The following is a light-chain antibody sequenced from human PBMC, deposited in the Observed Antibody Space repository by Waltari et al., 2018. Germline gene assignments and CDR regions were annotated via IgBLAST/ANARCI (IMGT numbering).Light chain of an antibody. J-gene: IGLJ3*02. V-gene: IGLV1-40*01. CDR2: GDS. Sequence: QSMLTQPPSVSGAPGQRVTIPCTGSSSNIGADSAVHWYQQLPGTAPKLLIYGDSTRPSGVPDRFSGSKSGTSASLAITGLQAEDEADYYCQTYDISLRGWVFGGGTELTVL. CDR3: QTYDISLRGWV. CDR1: SSNIGADSA.